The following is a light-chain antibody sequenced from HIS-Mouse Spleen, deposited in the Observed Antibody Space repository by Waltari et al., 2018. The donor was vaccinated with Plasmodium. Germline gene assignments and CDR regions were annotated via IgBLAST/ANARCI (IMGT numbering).Light chain of an antibody. V-gene: IGLV2-8*01. CDR1: SSAVGGYNS. CDR2: EVS. J-gene: IGLJ2*01. Sequence: QSALTQPPSASGSPGQSVTISCTGTSSAVGGYNSVSWYQQHPGKAPKLMIYEVSKRPSGVPDRFSGSKSGNTASLTVSGLQAEDEADYYCSSYAGSNKVFGGGTKLTVL. CDR3: SSYAGSNKV.